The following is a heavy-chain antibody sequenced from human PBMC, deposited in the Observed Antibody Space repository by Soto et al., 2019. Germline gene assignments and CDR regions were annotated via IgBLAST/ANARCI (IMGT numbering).Heavy chain of an antibody. V-gene: IGHV3-23*01. D-gene: IGHD2-15*01. Sequence: PGGSLRLSCAASGFTFSSYAMSWVHQAPGKGLEWVSVISGSGDSTYYADSVRGRFTISRDNSKNTLYLQMNSLRAEDTAVYYCAKAVAATDDAFDIWGKWTMVTLAS. CDR1: GFTFSSYA. CDR2: ISGSGDST. CDR3: AKAVAATDDAFDI. J-gene: IGHJ3*02.